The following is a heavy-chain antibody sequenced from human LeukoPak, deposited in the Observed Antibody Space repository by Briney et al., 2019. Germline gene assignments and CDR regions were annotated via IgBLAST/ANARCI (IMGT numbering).Heavy chain of an antibody. CDR1: GLTVSSNY. CDR3: ARDSYVDSEAVRWFDP. V-gene: IGHV3-66*01. Sequence: GGSLRLSCAASGLTVSSNYMSWVRQAPGKGLEWVSVIYRGGPTYYADSVKGRFTISRDNSRNTLYLQMNSLRAEDTAVYYCARDSYVDSEAVRWFDPWGQGTLVTVSS. CDR2: IYRGGPT. D-gene: IGHD4-17*01. J-gene: IGHJ5*02.